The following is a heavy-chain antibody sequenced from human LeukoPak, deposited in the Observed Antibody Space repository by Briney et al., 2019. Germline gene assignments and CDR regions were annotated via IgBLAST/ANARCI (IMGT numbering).Heavy chain of an antibody. J-gene: IGHJ3*02. V-gene: IGHV3-66*01. D-gene: IGHD3-22*01. Sequence: PGGSLRLSCAASGFTVSSNYMSWVRQAAGKGLEWVSVIYSGGSTYYAAPVKGRFTISRDNSKNTLYLQMNSLRAEDTAVYYCARDIPSYYYDSSGYLGAFDIWGQGTMVTVSS. CDR2: IYSGGST. CDR3: ARDIPSYYYDSSGYLGAFDI. CDR1: GFTVSSNY.